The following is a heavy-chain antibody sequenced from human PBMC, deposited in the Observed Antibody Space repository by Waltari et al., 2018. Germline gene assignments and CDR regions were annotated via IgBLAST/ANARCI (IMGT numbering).Heavy chain of an antibody. J-gene: IGHJ4*02. D-gene: IGHD4-17*01. V-gene: IGHV3-30*02. CDR2: IRYDGSNK. Sequence: QVQLVESGGGVVQPGGSLRLSCAASGFTFSSYGMHWVRQAPGKGLEGVAFIRYDGSNKYYADSVKGRFTISRDNSKNTLYLQMNSLRAEDTAVYYCAKPQLRAVTTSFDYWGQGTLVTVSS. CDR1: GFTFSSYG. CDR3: AKPQLRAVTTSFDY.